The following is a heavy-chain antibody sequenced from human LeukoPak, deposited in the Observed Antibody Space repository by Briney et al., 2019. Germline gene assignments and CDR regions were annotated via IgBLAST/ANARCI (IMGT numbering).Heavy chain of an antibody. CDR3: ATARRVVRYNWFDP. CDR1: GYTLTELS. D-gene: IGHD3-22*01. Sequence: ASVKVSCKVSGYTLTELSMHWVRQAPGKGLEWMGGFDPEDGETIYAQKFQGRVTMTEDTSTDTAYMELSSLRSEYTAVYYCATARRVVRYNWFDPWGQGTLVTVSS. V-gene: IGHV1-24*01. CDR2: FDPEDGET. J-gene: IGHJ5*02.